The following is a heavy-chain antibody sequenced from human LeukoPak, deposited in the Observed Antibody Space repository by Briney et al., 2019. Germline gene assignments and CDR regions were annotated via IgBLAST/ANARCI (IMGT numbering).Heavy chain of an antibody. D-gene: IGHD1-1*01. CDR2: IKSKADGGTT. Sequence: PGGSLRLSCAASGFTFINAWMTWVRQAPGKGLEWVGRIKSKADGGTTDYAAPVKGRFTISRDDSKNTLNLQMNSLKTEDTAVYYCATDLSPTSGATLYNYFDPWGQGTLVTVSS. V-gene: IGHV3-15*01. CDR3: ATDLSPTSGATLYNYFDP. CDR1: GFTFINAW. J-gene: IGHJ5*02.